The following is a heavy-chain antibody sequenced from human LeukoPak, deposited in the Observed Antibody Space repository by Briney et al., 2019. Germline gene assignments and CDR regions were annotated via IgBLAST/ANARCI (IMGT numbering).Heavy chain of an antibody. CDR1: GGPISSYY. CDR3: ARMARDDLKTIFGVVTFNYFDY. CDR2: IYTSGST. D-gene: IGHD3-3*01. J-gene: IGHJ4*02. Sequence: SETLSLTCTVSGGPISSYYWSWIRQPAGKGLEWIGRIYTSGSTNYNPSLKSRVTMSVDTSKNQSSLKLSSVIAADTAVYYCARMARDDLKTIFGVVTFNYFDYWGQGTLVTVSS. V-gene: IGHV4-4*07.